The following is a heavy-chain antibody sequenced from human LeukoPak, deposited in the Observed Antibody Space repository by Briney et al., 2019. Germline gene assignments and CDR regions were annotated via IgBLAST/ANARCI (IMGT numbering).Heavy chain of an antibody. CDR2: INWNGGST. V-gene: IGHV3-20*04. J-gene: IGHJ3*02. Sequence: GGSLRLSCAASGFTFDDYGMSWVRHAPGKGLEWVSGINWNGGSTGYADSVKGRFTISRDNAKNSLYLQMNSLRAEDTALYYCATGYDILTEDAFDIWGQGTMVTVSS. D-gene: IGHD3-9*01. CDR3: ATGYDILTEDAFDI. CDR1: GFTFDDYG.